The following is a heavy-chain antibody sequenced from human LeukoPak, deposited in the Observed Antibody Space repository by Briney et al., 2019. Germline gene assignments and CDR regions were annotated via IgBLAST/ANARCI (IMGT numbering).Heavy chain of an antibody. Sequence: GGSLRLSCTGSGFTLSSYEMSWIRQAPGKGLEWVSSIDYSGDSPYYADSVKGRFTMSRNNSKNVVYLQLSTLRPEDTALYYCTRNSGWYGISWGQGTQVTVSS. CDR3: TRNSGWYGIS. CDR1: GFTLSSYE. CDR2: IDYSGDSP. J-gene: IGHJ4*02. D-gene: IGHD6-19*01. V-gene: IGHV3-23*01.